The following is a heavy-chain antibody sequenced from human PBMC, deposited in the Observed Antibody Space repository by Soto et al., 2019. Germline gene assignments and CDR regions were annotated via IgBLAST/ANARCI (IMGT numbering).Heavy chain of an antibody. CDR3: AKGSYSGRYSDFDC. CDR2: ISYDGSNK. Sequence: QVQLMESGGGVVQPGRSLRLSCAASGFTFSTYGMHWVRQAPGKGLEWVAFISYDGSNKCSDSVKGRFTISRDNSKNTLYLQMNSLRAEDTAVYYCAKGSYSGRYSDFDCWGQGTLVTVSS. CDR1: GFTFSTYG. J-gene: IGHJ4*02. D-gene: IGHD1-26*01. V-gene: IGHV3-30*18.